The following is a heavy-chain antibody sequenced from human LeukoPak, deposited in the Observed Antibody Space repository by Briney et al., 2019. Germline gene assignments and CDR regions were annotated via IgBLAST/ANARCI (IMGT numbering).Heavy chain of an antibody. Sequence: GGSLRLSCAASGFTFSSYAMSWVRQAPGKGLEWVSAISGSGGSTYYAGSVKGRFTISRDNSKNTLYLQMNSLRAEDTAVYYCAKGPPYYYDSMSFDYWGQGTLVTVSS. CDR3: AKGPPYYYDSMSFDY. D-gene: IGHD3-22*01. CDR2: ISGSGGST. J-gene: IGHJ4*02. V-gene: IGHV3-23*01. CDR1: GFTFSSYA.